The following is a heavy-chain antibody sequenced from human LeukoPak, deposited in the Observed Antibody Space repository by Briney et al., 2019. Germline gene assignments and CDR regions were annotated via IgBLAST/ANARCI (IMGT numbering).Heavy chain of an antibody. V-gene: IGHV3-30*04. CDR2: ISHDGSDK. D-gene: IGHD3-16*01. J-gene: IGHJ4*02. CDR3: VQRGGLDY. CDR1: GFTFRSFA. Sequence: GGSLRLSCAASGFTFRSFAMHWARQAPGKGLEWVGIISHDGSDKYYADSVKGRFTISRDNSKNTLHLQMNGLGVEDTAVYYCVQRGGLDYWGQGTLVTVSS.